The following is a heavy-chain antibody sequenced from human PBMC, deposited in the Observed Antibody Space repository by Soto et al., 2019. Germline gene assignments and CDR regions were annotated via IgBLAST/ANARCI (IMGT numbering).Heavy chain of an antibody. V-gene: IGHV4-34*01. CDR1: GGSFSGYY. J-gene: IGHJ4*02. Sequence: SETLSLTCAVYGGSFSGYYWSWIRQPPGKGLEWIGEINHSGSTNYNPSLKSRVTISVDTSKNQFSLKLSSVTAADTAVYYCARFLNDFWSGYTNWGQGTLVTVFS. D-gene: IGHD3-3*01. CDR2: INHSGST. CDR3: ARFLNDFWSGYTN.